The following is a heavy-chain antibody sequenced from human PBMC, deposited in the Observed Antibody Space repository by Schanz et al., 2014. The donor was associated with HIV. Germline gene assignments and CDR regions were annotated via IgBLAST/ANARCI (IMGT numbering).Heavy chain of an antibody. CDR1: GGSFSGYY. D-gene: IGHD6-25*01. CDR2: INHSGRT. CDR3: ARGLIAADLKF. Sequence: QVQLHQWGAGLLKPSETLSLTCDVSGGSFSGYYWIWLRQSPGKGLEWIGEINHSGRTDYKSSLKSRVTISTNTSTNQFSLTLGSVSAADTGVYYCARGLIAADLKFWGQGTLVTVSS. J-gene: IGHJ4*02. V-gene: IGHV4-34*01.